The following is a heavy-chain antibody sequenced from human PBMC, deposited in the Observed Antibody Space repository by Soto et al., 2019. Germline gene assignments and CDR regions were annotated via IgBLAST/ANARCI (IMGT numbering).Heavy chain of an antibody. V-gene: IGHV3-33*01. D-gene: IGHD5-18*01. CDR1: GFTFSSYG. CDR3: ARARGYSYGYVDY. CDR2: IWNDGSNK. J-gene: IGHJ4*02. Sequence: GPLRLSCAASGFTFSSYGMHWVRQAPGKGLEWVAVIWNDGSNKYYADSVKGRFTISRDNAKNALYLQMNSLRDEDTAVYYCARARGYSYGYVDYWGQGTLVTVSS.